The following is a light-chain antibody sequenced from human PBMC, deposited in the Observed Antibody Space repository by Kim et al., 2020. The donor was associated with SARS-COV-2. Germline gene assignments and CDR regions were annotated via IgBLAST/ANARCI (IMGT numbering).Light chain of an antibody. CDR3: SAWDDSLSGPV. Sequence: QSVLTQPPSASGTPGQRVTISCSGSSSNIGSNYVFWYQQLPGTAPKLLIFDNNQRPSGVPDRFSGSRSGNSASLALSGLRSEDEGDYYCSAWDDSLSGPVFGGGTQLTVL. J-gene: IGLJ3*02. V-gene: IGLV1-47*02. CDR2: DNN. CDR1: SSNIGSNY.